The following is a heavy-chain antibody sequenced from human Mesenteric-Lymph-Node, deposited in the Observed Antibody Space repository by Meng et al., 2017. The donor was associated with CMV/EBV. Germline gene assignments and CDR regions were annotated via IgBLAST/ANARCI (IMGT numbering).Heavy chain of an antibody. J-gene: IGHJ6*02. V-gene: IGHV4-38-2*02. CDR2: IYHSGST. CDR3: ARDWSPQGYYYYYGMDV. CDR1: GYSISSGYY. Sequence: SETLSLTCTVSGYSISSGYYWGWIRQPPGKGLEWIGSIYHSGSTYYNPSLKSRVTISVDPSKNQFSLKLSSVTAADTAVYYCARDWSPQGYYYYYGMDVWGQGTTVTVSS.